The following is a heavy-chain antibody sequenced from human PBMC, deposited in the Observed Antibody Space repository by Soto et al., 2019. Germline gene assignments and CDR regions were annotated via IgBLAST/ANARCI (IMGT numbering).Heavy chain of an antibody. CDR3: ARSHGSSWYNWFDP. V-gene: IGHV1-69*01. Sequence: QMLLVQSGAEVKKPGSSVKVSCKASGGTFSSYGLSWVRQTPGRGLEWMGGIIPHFGTTNYAQKFRGRVTVTADESTSTVYMELRSLSFEDTAVYYCARSHGSSWYNWFDPWGQGTLVTVSS. D-gene: IGHD6-13*01. CDR1: GGTFSSYG. J-gene: IGHJ5*02. CDR2: IIPHFGTT.